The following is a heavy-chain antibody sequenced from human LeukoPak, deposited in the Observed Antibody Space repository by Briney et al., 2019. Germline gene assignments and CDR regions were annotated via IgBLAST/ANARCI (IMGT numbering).Heavy chain of an antibody. Sequence: SETLSLTCTVSGGSISSGDYYWSWIRQPPGKGLEWIGYIYYSGSTYYNPSLKSRVTISADTSKNQFSLKVDSVTAADTAVYYCARRSHSGTHIDFWGQGTLVTVSS. CDR1: GGSISSGDYY. V-gene: IGHV4-30-4*01. D-gene: IGHD3-10*01. J-gene: IGHJ4*02. CDR3: ARRSHSGTHIDF. CDR2: IYYSGST.